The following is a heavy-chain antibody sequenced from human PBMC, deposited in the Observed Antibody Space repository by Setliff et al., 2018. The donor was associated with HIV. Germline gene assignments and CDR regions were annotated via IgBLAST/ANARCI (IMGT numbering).Heavy chain of an antibody. CDR3: GRVAGYCAPSRCYGYNAFDI. CDR2: TYHTGTP. J-gene: IGHJ3*02. V-gene: IGHV4-38-2*02. Sequence: SETLSLTCSVSGYSLSSGYYWGWVRQPPGKGPEFIGSTYHTGTPYYNPSLKSRVAISVDTSNNQFFLSLTSVTAADTAVYYCGRVAGYCAPSRCYGYNAFDIWCPGTMVTVSS. CDR1: GYSLSSGYY. D-gene: IGHD2-15*01.